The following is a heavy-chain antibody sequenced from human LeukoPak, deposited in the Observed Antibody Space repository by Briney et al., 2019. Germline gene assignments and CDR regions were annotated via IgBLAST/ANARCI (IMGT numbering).Heavy chain of an antibody. D-gene: IGHD2-21*01. Sequence: PSETLSLTCTVSGGSIGSGGHYWTWIRQLPGKGLEWIGYIFYSGSTYYNPSLKSRVTISVDTSKNQFSLKLNSVTAADTAVYYCASRSPPGETGYFDYWGQGTLVTVSS. V-gene: IGHV4-31*03. CDR3: ASRSPPGETGYFDY. J-gene: IGHJ4*02. CDR2: IFYSGST. CDR1: GGSIGSGGHY.